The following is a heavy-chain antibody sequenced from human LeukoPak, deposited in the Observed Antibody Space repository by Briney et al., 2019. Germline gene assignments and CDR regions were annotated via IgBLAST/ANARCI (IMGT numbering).Heavy chain of an antibody. CDR3: ARFSMVRGVIGAFDI. D-gene: IGHD3-10*01. CDR2: ISAYNGNT. V-gene: IGHV1-18*01. J-gene: IGHJ3*02. CDR1: GYTFTSYG. Sequence: ASVKVSCKASGYTFTSYGISWVRQAPGQGLEWMGWISAYNGNTNYAQKLQDRVTMTTDTSTSTAYMELRSLRSDDTAVYYCARFSMVRGVIGAFDIWGQGTMVTVSS.